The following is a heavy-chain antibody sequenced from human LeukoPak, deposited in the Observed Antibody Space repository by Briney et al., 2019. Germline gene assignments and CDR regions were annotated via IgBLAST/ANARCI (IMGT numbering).Heavy chain of an antibody. J-gene: IGHJ6*02. D-gene: IGHD2-15*01. CDR3: ARASARWYYYGMDV. CDR2: IYYSGST. CDR1: GGSISSGDSY. Sequence: SETLSLTCTVSGGSISSGDSYWSWIRQPPGKGLEWIGYIYYSGSTYYNPSLKSRVTISVDTSKNQFSLKLSSVTAADTAVYYCARASARWYYYGMDVWGQGTTVTVSS. V-gene: IGHV4-30-4*01.